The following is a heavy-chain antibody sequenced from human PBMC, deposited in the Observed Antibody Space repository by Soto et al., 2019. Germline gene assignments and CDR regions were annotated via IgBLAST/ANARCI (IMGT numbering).Heavy chain of an antibody. J-gene: IGHJ4*02. Sequence: GESLKISCKGSGYSFTSYWISWVRQMPGKGLEWMGRIDPSDSYTNYSPSFQGHVTISADKSISTAYLQWSSLKASDTAMYYCATLPVGDLELLRSPTTIDYWGQGNLVTVSS. CDR2: IDPSDSYT. D-gene: IGHD1-7*01. CDR3: ATLPVGDLELLRSPTTIDY. CDR1: GYSFTSYW. V-gene: IGHV5-10-1*01.